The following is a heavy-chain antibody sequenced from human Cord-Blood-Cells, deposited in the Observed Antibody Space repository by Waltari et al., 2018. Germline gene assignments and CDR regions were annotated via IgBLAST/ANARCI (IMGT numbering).Heavy chain of an antibody. Sequence: QVQLQQWGAGLLKPSETLSLTCAVYGGSFSGYYWSWVRQPAGKGLEWIGEIKHSGSNNPSPPPRRRVSKSVVTSKTRFSLKLSCVTAADTAVYYCARERAARDSSEDYYYGMDVWGQGTTVTVSS. CDR2: IKHSGSN. CDR1: GGSFSGYY. J-gene: IGHJ6*02. CDR3: ARERAARDSSEDYYYGMDV. V-gene: IGHV4-34*01. D-gene: IGHD3-22*01.